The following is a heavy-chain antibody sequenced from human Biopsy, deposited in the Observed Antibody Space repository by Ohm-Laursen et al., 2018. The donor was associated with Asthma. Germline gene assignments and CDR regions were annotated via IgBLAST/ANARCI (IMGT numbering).Heavy chain of an antibody. CDR1: GGTFNTYV. J-gene: IGHJ4*02. D-gene: IGHD2-2*01. CDR3: ARKAGSCISRTCYSLDF. Sequence: SSVKVSCKSLGGTFNTYVIGWVRQAPGQGLEWMGGIDSVFGTTTYPQKFQDRVTITADDSTSTVYMELSSLRSEDTAVYYCARKAGSCISRTCYSLDFWGRGTLVTVSS. V-gene: IGHV1-69*01. CDR2: IDSVFGTT.